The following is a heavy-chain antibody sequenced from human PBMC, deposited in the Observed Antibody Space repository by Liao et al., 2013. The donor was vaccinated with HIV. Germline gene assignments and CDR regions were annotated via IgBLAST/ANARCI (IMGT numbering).Heavy chain of an antibody. Sequence: QVQLQEAGPGLVKPSETLSLTCSVSGGSFTTHYWTWIRQPPGRGLEWIGNIYYGGTTSYNASLKSRLTISIDTSKTQFSLTLLSVTGADTAVYYCARDTNFWSGSGGIDLWGQGTLVTVSP. V-gene: IGHV4-59*11. J-gene: IGHJ5*02. D-gene: IGHD3-3*01. CDR1: GGSFTTHY. CDR3: ARDTNFWSGSGGIDL. CDR2: IYYGGTT.